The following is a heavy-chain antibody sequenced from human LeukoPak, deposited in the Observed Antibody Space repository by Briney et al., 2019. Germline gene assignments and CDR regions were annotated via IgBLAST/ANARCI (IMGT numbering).Heavy chain of an antibody. CDR3: AKKGYAGSGTYSYYFDY. CDR2: IHHSGDT. CDR1: GGSISSGGYY. D-gene: IGHD3-10*01. J-gene: IGHJ4*02. V-gene: IGHV4-30-2*01. Sequence: SETLSLTCTVSGGSISSGGYYWSWIRQPPGKGLEWIGYIHHSGDTYQNPSLKSRVTVSSDRSKNQFYLKLSSVTAADTAVYYCAKKGYAGSGTYSYYFDYWGQGTLVTVSS.